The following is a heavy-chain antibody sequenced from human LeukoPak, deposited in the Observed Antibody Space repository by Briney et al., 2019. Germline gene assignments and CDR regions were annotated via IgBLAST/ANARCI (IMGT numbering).Heavy chain of an antibody. V-gene: IGHV1-3*01. CDR2: INAGNGNT. CDR3: ARDVYYYDSSGYYRWFDP. J-gene: IGHJ5*02. D-gene: IGHD3-22*01. CDR1: GYAFTNYA. Sequence: ASVKVSCKASGYAFTNYAIQWVRQAPGQRLEWKGWINAGNGNTKYSQKFQGRVTITRNTSASTAYMELSSLRSEDTAVYYCARDVYYYDSSGYYRWFDPWGQGTLVTVSS.